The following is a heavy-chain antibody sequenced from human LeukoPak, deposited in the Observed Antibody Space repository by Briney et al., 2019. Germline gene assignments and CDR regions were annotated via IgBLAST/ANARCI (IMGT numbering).Heavy chain of an antibody. J-gene: IGHJ4*02. D-gene: IGHD3-10*01. Sequence: GGSLRLSCAASGFTVSGNYMIWVRQTPGKRLEWVSLIYSGGNTYYTDSVKGRFTISRDNSENTLYLQMNSLRTEDTAVYYCARVADYYVSGHFDYWGQGTLVTVSP. CDR2: IYSGGNT. CDR1: GFTVSGNY. CDR3: ARVADYYVSGHFDY. V-gene: IGHV3-53*01.